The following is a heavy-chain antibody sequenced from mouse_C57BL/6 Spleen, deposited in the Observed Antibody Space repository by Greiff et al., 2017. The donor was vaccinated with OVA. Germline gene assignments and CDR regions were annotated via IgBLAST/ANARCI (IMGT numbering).Heavy chain of an antibody. V-gene: IGHV14-1*01. J-gene: IGHJ1*03. CDR1: GFNIKDYY. CDR3: TTSGYGSSYEWYFDV. CDR2: IDPEDGDT. Sequence: EVQLQQSGAELVRPGASVKLSCTASGFNIKDYYMHWVKQRPEQGLEWIGRIDPEDGDTEYAPKFQGKATITADTSSNTAYLQLSSLTSEDTAVYYCTTSGYGSSYEWYFDVWGTGTTVTVSS. D-gene: IGHD1-1*01.